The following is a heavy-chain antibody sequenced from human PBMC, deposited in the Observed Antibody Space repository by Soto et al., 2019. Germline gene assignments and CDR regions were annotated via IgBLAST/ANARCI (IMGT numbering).Heavy chain of an antibody. V-gene: IGHV1-69*08. CDR3: AREGTTVVTPAYYFDY. Sequence: QVQLVQSGAEVKKPGSSVKVSCKASGGTFSSYTISWVRQAPGQGLEWMGRIIPILGIANYAQKFQGRVTITADKSTSTDYMELSSLRSEDTAVYYCAREGTTVVTPAYYFDYWGQGTLVTVSS. CDR1: GGTFSSYT. CDR2: IIPILGIA. J-gene: IGHJ4*02. D-gene: IGHD4-17*01.